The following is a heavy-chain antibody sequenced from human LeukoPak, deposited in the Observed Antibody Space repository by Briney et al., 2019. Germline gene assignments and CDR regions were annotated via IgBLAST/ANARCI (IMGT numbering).Heavy chain of an antibody. CDR2: INTGGSST. CDR1: GFTFSSYW. D-gene: IGHD1-14*01. Sequence: GRSLRLSCAASGFTFSSYWMHWVRQVPGKGLVWVARINTGGSSTTYADSVKGRFTISRDNAKNMLYLQMDSLRDEDTGVYYCARSNQADDYWGRGTLVTVSS. V-gene: IGHV3-74*01. CDR3: ARSNQADDY. J-gene: IGHJ4*02.